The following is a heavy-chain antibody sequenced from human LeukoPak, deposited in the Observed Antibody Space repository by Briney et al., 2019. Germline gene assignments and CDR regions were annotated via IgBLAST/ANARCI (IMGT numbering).Heavy chain of an antibody. D-gene: IGHD3-9*01. J-gene: IGHJ5*02. CDR2: IYTSGST. CDR1: GGSISSYY. Sequence: PSETLSLTCTVSGGSISSYYWSWIRQPAGKGLEWIGRIYTSGSTNYNPSPKSRVTMSVDTSKNQFSLKLSSVTAADTAVYYCAREAYDILTPQQNWFDPWGQGTLVTVSS. V-gene: IGHV4-4*07. CDR3: AREAYDILTPQQNWFDP.